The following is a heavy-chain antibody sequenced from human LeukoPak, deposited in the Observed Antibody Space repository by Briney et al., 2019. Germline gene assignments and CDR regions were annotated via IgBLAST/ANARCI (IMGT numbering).Heavy chain of an antibody. CDR1: GFTFDDYA. J-gene: IGHJ4*02. V-gene: IGHV3-9*01. CDR3: ARDLTYHYDPTSDY. CDR2: ISWNSGSI. Sequence: LAGGSLRLSCAASGFTFDDYAMHWVRQAPGKGLEWVSGISWNSGSIGYADSVKGRFTISRDNAKNSLYLQMNSLRADDTAVYYCARDLTYHYDPTSDYWGQGTMVTVSS. D-gene: IGHD3-22*01.